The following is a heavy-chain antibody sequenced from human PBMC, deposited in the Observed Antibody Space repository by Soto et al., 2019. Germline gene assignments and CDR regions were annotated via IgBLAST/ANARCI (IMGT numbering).Heavy chain of an antibody. CDR1: GFSLTTTSMG. J-gene: IGHJ4*02. CDR2: IYWDDDQ. CDR3: AHAGDYDLLSFDH. V-gene: IGHV2-5*02. Sequence: QITLKESGPPLVRPAQTLTLTCAFSGFSLTTTSMGVAWIRQPPGKALEWLALIYWDDDQRYSPSLKDRLTISKATSRSRVVLTIRNMNPEDTGTYFCAHAGDYDLLSFDHWGPGTLVTVSS. D-gene: IGHD4-17*01.